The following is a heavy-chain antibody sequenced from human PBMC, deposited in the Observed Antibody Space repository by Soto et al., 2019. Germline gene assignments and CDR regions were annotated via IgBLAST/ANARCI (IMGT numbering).Heavy chain of an antibody. J-gene: IGHJ5*02. CDR1: GGSISSSSYY. CDR2: IYYSGST. CDR3: ARSLITMVPEAA. V-gene: IGHV4-39*01. D-gene: IGHD3-10*01. Sequence: QLQLQESGPGLVKPSETLSLTCTVSGGSISSSSYYWGWIRQPPGKGLEWIGSIYYSGSTYYNPALKSRVTISVDTSKIQFSLKLSSVTAADTAVYDCARSLITMVPEAAWGQGTLVSVSS.